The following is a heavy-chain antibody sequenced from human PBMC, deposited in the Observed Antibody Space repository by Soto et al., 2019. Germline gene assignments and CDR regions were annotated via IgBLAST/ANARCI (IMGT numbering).Heavy chain of an antibody. D-gene: IGHD2-2*01. CDR2: IIPIFGTA. CDR1: GGTFSSYA. V-gene: IGHV1-69*01. CDR3: ARGVGQDIVVVPAANNYYYYGMDV. J-gene: IGHJ6*02. Sequence: QVQLVQSGAEVKKPGSSVKVSCKASGGTFSSYAISWVRQAPGQGLEWMGGIIPIFGTANYEQKFQGRVTITADESTSTAYMELSRLRSEDTAVYYCARGVGQDIVVVPAANNYYYYGMDVWGQGTTVTVSS.